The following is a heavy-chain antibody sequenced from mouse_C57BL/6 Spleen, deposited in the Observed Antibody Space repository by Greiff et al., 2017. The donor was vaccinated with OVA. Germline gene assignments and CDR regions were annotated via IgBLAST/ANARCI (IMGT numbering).Heavy chain of an antibody. Sequence: QVQLKQPGAELVRPGSSVKLSCKASGYTFTSYWMHWVKQRPIQGLEWIGNIDPSDSETHYNQKFKDKATLTVDKSSSSAYMQLSSLTSEDSAVYYCARSRENYYGSSYVGYAMDYWGQGTSVTVSS. V-gene: IGHV1-52*01. CDR1: GYTFTSYW. D-gene: IGHD1-1*01. CDR3: ARSRENYYGSSYVGYAMDY. CDR2: IDPSDSET. J-gene: IGHJ4*01.